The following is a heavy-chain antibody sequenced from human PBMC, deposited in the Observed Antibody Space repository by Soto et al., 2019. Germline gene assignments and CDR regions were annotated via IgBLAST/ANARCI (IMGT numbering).Heavy chain of an antibody. CDR3: ARDRAPDLARDYYYYGMDV. CDR1: GGSINSGGYY. CDR2: ISYSGST. D-gene: IGHD3-10*01. V-gene: IGHV4-31*03. Sequence: PSETLSLTCTVSGGSINSGGYYWSWIRQHPGKGLEWIGYISYSGSTYYNPSLKSRLTISVDTSKNQFSLKLTSVTAADTAVYYCARDRAPDLARDYYYYGMDVWGQGTTVTVSS. J-gene: IGHJ6*02.